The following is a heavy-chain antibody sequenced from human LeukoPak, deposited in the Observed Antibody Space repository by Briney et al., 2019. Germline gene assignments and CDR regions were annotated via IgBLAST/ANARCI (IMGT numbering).Heavy chain of an antibody. CDR2: INHSGNT. CDR3: ATTRGVITLDGYHYYIDV. CDR1: GGSFSDFY. V-gene: IGHV4-34*01. D-gene: IGHD3-10*01. Sequence: SETLSLTCAVYGGSFSDFYCTWIRQPPGKGLGWIGEINHSGNTKYNPSLKSRVTILLDTSKNQFSLKVRSVTAADTAVCYCATTRGVITLDGYHYYIDVWGKGTTVTVSS. J-gene: IGHJ6*03.